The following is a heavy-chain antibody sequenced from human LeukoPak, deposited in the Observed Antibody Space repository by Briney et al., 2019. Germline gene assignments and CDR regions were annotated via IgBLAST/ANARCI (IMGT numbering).Heavy chain of an antibody. J-gene: IGHJ6*03. Sequence: GGSLRLSCAASGFTFSSYGMHWVRQAPGKGLEWVAFIRYDGSNKYYADSVKGRFTTSRDNSMNTLYLQMNSLRAEDTAVYYCAKDATAVIGTVYMDVWGKGTTVTISS. CDR1: GFTFSSYG. V-gene: IGHV3-30*02. D-gene: IGHD4-11*01. CDR2: IRYDGSNK. CDR3: AKDATAVIGTVYMDV.